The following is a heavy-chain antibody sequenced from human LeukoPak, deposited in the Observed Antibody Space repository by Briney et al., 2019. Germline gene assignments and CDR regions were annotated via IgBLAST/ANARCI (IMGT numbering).Heavy chain of an antibody. CDR2: ISSSSSTI. CDR1: GFTFSSYS. CDR3: ASGDLEGSGGSPN. J-gene: IGHJ4*02. Sequence: GGSLRLSCAASGFTFSSYSMNWVRQAPGKGLEWVSYISSSSSTIYYADSVKGRFTISRDNAKNSLYLQMNSLRDEDTAVYYCASGDLEGSGGSPNWGQGTLVTVSS. V-gene: IGHV3-48*02. D-gene: IGHD2-15*01.